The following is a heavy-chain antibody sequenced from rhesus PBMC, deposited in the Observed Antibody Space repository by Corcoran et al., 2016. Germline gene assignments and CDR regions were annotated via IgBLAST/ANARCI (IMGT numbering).Heavy chain of an antibody. Sequence: QAQLQESGPGLVKLSEPLSLTCAVSGGSISDSYYWSWTRHPPGKGLEWIGYIYGSGGRTYYNPALKSRVTISTDTAKNRLSLKLSSVTAADTAVYYCAGCPGSACGDYWGQGVLLTVSS. CDR2: IYGSGGRT. CDR1: GGSISDSYY. CDR3: AGCPGSACGDY. J-gene: IGHJ4*01. D-gene: IGHD2-21*01. V-gene: IGHV4-106*01.